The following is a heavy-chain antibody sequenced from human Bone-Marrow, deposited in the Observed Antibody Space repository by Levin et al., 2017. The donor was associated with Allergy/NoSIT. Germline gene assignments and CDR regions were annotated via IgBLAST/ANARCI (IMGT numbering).Heavy chain of an antibody. V-gene: IGHV3-23*01. CDR2: ISGSGGST. Sequence: PSQTLSLTCAASGFTFSSYAMSWVRQAPGKGLEWVSAISGSGGSTYYADSVKGRFTISRDNSKNTLYLQMNSLRAEDTAVYYCAKDLTGQQLVRGKGDWFDPWGQGTLVTVSS. CDR3: AKDLTGQQLVRGKGDWFDP. CDR1: GFTFSSYA. D-gene: IGHD6-13*01. J-gene: IGHJ5*02.